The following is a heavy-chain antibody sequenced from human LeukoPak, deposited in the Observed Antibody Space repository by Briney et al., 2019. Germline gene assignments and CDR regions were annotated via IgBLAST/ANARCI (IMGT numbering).Heavy chain of an antibody. CDR2: ISGSGGST. CDR1: GFTFSKYW. D-gene: IGHD2-2*01. V-gene: IGHV3-23*01. Sequence: SGGSLRLSCAASGFTFSKYWMHWVRQAPGKGLVWVSAISGSGGSTYYADSVKGRFTISRDNSKNTLFLQMNSLRAEDTAVYYCAKDRSCSGSSCNVGSWGQGTMVTVSS. J-gene: IGHJ3*01. CDR3: AKDRSCSGSSCNVGS.